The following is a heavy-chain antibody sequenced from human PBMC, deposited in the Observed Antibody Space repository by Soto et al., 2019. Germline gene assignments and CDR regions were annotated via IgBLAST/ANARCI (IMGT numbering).Heavy chain of an antibody. CDR1: GGSISSGGYY. CDR3: ARDLCVGQLWPMWGMDV. CDR2: IYYSGST. Sequence: SETLSLTCTVSGGSISSGGYYWSWIRQHPGKGLEWIGYIYYSGSTYYNPSLKSRATIPVDTSKNQFSLKLSSVTAADTAVYYCARDLCVGQLWPMWGMDVWGQGASVTVSS. V-gene: IGHV4-31*03. D-gene: IGHD5-18*01. J-gene: IGHJ6*02.